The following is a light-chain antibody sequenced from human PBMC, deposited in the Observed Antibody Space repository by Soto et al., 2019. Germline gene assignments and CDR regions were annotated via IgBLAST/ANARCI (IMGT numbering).Light chain of an antibody. CDR3: QQYNNWPLT. Sequence: EKVMSQSPATLSVSTGERATLSCRASQSVSSNLAWYQQKPGQAPRLLIYGASTRATGIPARFSGSGSGTEFTLTISSLQSEDFAVYYCQQYNNWPLTFGGGTKV. J-gene: IGKJ4*01. CDR1: QSVSSN. CDR2: GAS. V-gene: IGKV3-15*01.